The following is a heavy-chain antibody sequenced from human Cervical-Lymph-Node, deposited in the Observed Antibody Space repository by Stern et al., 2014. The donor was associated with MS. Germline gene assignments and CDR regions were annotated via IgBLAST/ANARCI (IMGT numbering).Heavy chain of an antibody. V-gene: IGHV4-31*03. CDR2: IYHSGST. Sequence: QLQLQESGTGLVKPSQTLSLTCTVSGDSMSSGDYYWSWIRQHPGKGLEWIGYIYHSGSTYYNPSLKSRVIISVDTSKNQFSLNLSSVTAADTAVYYCASDKRHSYGTIFEYWGQGTLVTVSS. CDR3: ASDKRHSYGTIFEY. D-gene: IGHD5-18*01. J-gene: IGHJ4*02. CDR1: GDSMSSGDYY.